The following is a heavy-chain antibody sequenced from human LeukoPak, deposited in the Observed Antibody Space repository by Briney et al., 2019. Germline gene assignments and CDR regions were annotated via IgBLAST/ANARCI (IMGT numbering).Heavy chain of an antibody. D-gene: IGHD3-9*01. CDR1: GFTFSGYE. Sequence: PGGSLRLSCAASGFTFSGYEMNWVRQAPGKGLEWVSYISTSGSTIYYADSVKGRFTISRDNTKNSLYLQMNSLRAEDTAVYYCARGFFDMTYWGQGTLVTVSS. CDR2: ISTSGSTI. CDR3: ARGFFDMTY. J-gene: IGHJ4*02. V-gene: IGHV3-48*03.